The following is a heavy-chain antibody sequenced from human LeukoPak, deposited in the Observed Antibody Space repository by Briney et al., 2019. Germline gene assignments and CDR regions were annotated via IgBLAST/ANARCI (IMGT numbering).Heavy chain of an antibody. CDR1: GFTFSSYA. CDR3: AMRHYRNSTG. CDR2: IYPDGGT. V-gene: IGHV3-66*01. D-gene: IGHD1/OR15-1a*01. J-gene: IGHJ1*01. Sequence: GGSLRLSCAASGFTFSSYAMNWVRQAPGKGLEWVSVIYPDGGTHYADSVKGRFTISRDSSKNTLYLQMDSLRVEDTAVYYCAMRHYRNSTGWGQGSLVTVSS.